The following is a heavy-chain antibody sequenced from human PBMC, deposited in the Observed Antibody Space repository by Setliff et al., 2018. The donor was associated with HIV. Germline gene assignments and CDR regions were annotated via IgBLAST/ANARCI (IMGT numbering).Heavy chain of an antibody. CDR2: IYYSGST. CDR3: ARSSAERSAVRGLAIAFDI. CDR1: GGYISSYY. D-gene: IGHD3-10*01. Sequence: PSETLSLTCTVSGGYISSYYWSWIRLPPGKGLEWIGYIYYSGSTYYNPSLKSRVAVSVDTSKNQFSLSLSSVTAADTAVYYCARSSAERSAVRGLAIAFDIWGPGTKVTVSS. V-gene: IGHV4-59*12. J-gene: IGHJ3*02.